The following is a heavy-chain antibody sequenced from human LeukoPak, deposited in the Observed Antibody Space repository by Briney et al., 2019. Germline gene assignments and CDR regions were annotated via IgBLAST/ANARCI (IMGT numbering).Heavy chain of an antibody. D-gene: IGHD4-17*01. Sequence: SETLSLTCSVSGGSISSYYWSWVRQPPEKGLEWVGYISYSGSITYNPSLKRRVTISLDMSKNQFSLKLSSVAAADTAVYYCARMIYGDYFDFWGQGTLVTVSS. J-gene: IGHJ4*02. CDR3: ARMIYGDYFDF. CDR1: GGSISSYY. CDR2: ISYSGSI. V-gene: IGHV4-59*01.